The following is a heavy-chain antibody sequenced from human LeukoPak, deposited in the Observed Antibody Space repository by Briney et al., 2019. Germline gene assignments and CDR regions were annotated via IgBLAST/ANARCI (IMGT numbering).Heavy chain of an antibody. V-gene: IGHV3-30*02. Sequence: GGSLRLSCAASGFTFSSYGMHWVRQAPDKGLEWVAFIRHDGSNKNYADSVKVRFTISRDNSKNTLYLQMDSLRAEDTAVYSCAKDFTIFGAAGWAFDNWGQGTMVTVSS. CDR1: GFTFSSYG. CDR3: AKDFTIFGAAGWAFDN. J-gene: IGHJ3*02. D-gene: IGHD3-3*01. CDR2: IRHDGSNK.